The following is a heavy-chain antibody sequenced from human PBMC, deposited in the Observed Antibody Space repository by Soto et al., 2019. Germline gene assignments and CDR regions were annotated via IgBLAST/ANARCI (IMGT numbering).Heavy chain of an antibody. D-gene: IGHD3-22*01. Sequence: SETLSLTCTVSGGSISSYYWSWIRQPPGKGLEWIGYIYYSGSTNYNPSLKSRVTISVDTSKNQFSLKLSSVTAADTAVYYCARATYYYDSSGYYAFDYWGQGTLVTVSS. J-gene: IGHJ4*02. CDR1: GGSISSYY. V-gene: IGHV4-59*01. CDR2: IYYSGST. CDR3: ARATYYYDSSGYYAFDY.